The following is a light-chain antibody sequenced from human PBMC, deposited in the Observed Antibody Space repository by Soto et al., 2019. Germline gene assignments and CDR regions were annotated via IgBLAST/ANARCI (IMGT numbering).Light chain of an antibody. J-gene: IGKJ5*01. Sequence: EIVMTQSPATLSLSPGERATLSCRASQSVSSNLAWYQQQTGQAPRRLIYGASTRATGIRARFCGSGSATEVSLTISSLQAEDVSVYYCQQYNSRPPVTFGQGTQLEIK. V-gene: IGKV3-15*01. CDR3: QQYNSRPPVT. CDR2: GAS. CDR1: QSVSSN.